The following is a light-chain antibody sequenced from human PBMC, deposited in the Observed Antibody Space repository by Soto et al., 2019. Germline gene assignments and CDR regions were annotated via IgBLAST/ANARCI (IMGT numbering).Light chain of an antibody. V-gene: IGKV1-9*01. Sequence: DIQLTQSPSLLSASVGDRVTITCRASQGIGNYLAWYHQKAGKAPNLLIHTASTLQNGVPSRFSGSGSGTEFTLTISSLQPEDCATYYCQQRNSYPITFGQGTRLEIK. CDR2: TAS. CDR1: QGIGNY. J-gene: IGKJ5*01. CDR3: QQRNSYPIT.